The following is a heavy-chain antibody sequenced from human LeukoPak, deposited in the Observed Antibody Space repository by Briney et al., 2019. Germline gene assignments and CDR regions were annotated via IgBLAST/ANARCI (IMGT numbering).Heavy chain of an antibody. Sequence: PGGSLRLSCAASGFTFSSYGMHWVRQAPGKGLEWVAFIRYDGSNKYYADSVKGRFTIPRDNSKNTLYLQMNSLRAEDTAVYYCAKDVGYYDSSGYWGGDNFDYWGQGTLVTVSS. CDR3: AKDVGYYDSSGYWGGDNFDY. CDR2: IRYDGSNK. CDR1: GFTFSSYG. V-gene: IGHV3-30*02. J-gene: IGHJ4*02. D-gene: IGHD3-22*01.